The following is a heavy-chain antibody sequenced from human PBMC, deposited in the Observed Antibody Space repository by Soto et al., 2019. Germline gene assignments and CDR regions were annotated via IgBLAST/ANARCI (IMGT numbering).Heavy chain of an antibody. D-gene: IGHD6-6*01. CDR3: AKSRGQLGDAFDI. CDR2: ISGSGGST. V-gene: IGHV3-23*01. Sequence: XGSLRLSCAASGFTFSCYAMSWVRQAPGKGLEWASAISGSGGSTYYADSVKGRFTISRDNSKNTLYLQMNSLRAEDTAVYYCAKSRGQLGDAFDIWGQGTMVTVSS. J-gene: IGHJ3*02. CDR1: GFTFSCYA.